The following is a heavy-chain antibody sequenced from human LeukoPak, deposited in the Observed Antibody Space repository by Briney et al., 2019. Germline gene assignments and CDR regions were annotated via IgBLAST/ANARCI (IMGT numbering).Heavy chain of an antibody. CDR2: IHSSGST. V-gene: IGHV4-59*01. Sequence: SETLSLTCTVSRGSMTSYYWTWIRHTPGKGLEWIGFIHSSGSTNYNPSLQSRVTISVDKSKNQFSLKLSSLTAADTAVYYCARSSSYYDILTDSYRHYFDYWGQGSLVTVSS. CDR3: ARSSSYYDILTDSYRHYFDY. J-gene: IGHJ4*02. CDR1: RGSMTSYY. D-gene: IGHD3-9*01.